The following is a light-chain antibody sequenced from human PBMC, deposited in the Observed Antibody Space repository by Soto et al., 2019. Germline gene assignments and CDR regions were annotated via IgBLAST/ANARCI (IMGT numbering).Light chain of an antibody. J-gene: IGKJ4*01. Sequence: DIQMTQSPSSLSTSVGDRVTITCRTSQSVSTYLNWYQQRPGKAPKLLIYGASSLQSGVPSRFSGSGSGTHFTLTISSLQPEDFATYYCHEGSTLLTFGGGTKVEIK. V-gene: IGKV1-39*01. CDR1: QSVSTY. CDR3: HEGSTLLT. CDR2: GAS.